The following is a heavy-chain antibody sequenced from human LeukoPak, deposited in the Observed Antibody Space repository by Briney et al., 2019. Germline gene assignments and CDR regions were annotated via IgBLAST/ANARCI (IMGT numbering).Heavy chain of an antibody. Sequence: ASVKVSCKASGYTFTSYDINWVRQAPEQGLEWMGGIIPIFGTANYAQKFQGRVTITADESTSTAYMELSSLRSEDTAVYYCARLKSYYDSSGYPADGMDVWGQGTTVTVSS. CDR3: ARLKSYYDSSGYPADGMDV. CDR1: GYTFTSYD. CDR2: IIPIFGTA. D-gene: IGHD3-22*01. V-gene: IGHV1-69*13. J-gene: IGHJ6*02.